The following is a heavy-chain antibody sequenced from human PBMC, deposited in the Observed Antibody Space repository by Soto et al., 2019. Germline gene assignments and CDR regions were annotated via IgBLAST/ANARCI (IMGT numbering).Heavy chain of an antibody. CDR1: GGTFSSYA. D-gene: IGHD3-22*01. CDR2: IIPIFGTA. CDR3: ARDGRSGYYYWFDP. Sequence: SVKVSCKASGGTFSSYAISWVRQAPGQGLEWMGGIIPIFGTANYAQKFQGRVTITADKSTSTAYMELSSLRSEDTAVYYCARDGRSGYYYWFDPWGQGTLVTVSS. J-gene: IGHJ5*02. V-gene: IGHV1-69*06.